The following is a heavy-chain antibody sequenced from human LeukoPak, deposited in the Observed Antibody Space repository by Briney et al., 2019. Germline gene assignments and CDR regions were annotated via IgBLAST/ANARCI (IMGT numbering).Heavy chain of an antibody. V-gene: IGHV1-8*01. CDR3: ARGPPNWGFDF. CDR2: MSPNSGDT. Sequence: ASVTVSCKASGYTFTSYDINWVRHATGQGLEWMGWMSPNSGDTGYAQKFQGRVTMTRDTSISTAYMELTSLRSEDTAIYYCARGPPNWGFDFWGQGALVTVSS. J-gene: IGHJ4*02. D-gene: IGHD7-27*01. CDR1: GYTFTSYD.